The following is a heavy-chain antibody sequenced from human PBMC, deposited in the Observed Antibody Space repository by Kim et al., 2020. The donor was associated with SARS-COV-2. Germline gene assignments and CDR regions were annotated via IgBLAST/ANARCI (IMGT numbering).Heavy chain of an antibody. J-gene: IGHJ2*01. Sequence: SETLSLTCTVSGGSISSSGYYWGWIRQPPGKGLEWIGSIYYTGNTYYNPSLKSRATISVDTSRNQFSLKLSSVTAADTAIYHCARHSRRGGGGFWGPG. CDR3: ARHSRRGGGGF. CDR1: GGSISSSGYY. V-gene: IGHV4-39*01. CDR2: IYYTGNT. D-gene: IGHD1-26*01.